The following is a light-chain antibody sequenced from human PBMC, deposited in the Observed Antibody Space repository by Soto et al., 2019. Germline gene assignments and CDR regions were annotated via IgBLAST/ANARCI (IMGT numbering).Light chain of an antibody. V-gene: IGKV1-39*01. CDR3: QQSFSTPRT. CDR2: AAS. Sequence: DIQMTQSPSSLSASVGDRVTISCRASQTINTYVNWYLQKPGKAPKLLINAASSLHSGVPSRFSGSGSGTYFTLTISSLQPEDFATFYCQQSFSTPRTFGQGTKVDIK. J-gene: IGKJ1*01. CDR1: QTINTY.